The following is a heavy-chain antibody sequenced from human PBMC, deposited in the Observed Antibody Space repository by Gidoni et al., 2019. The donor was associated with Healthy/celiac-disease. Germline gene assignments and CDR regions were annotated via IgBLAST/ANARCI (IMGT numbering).Heavy chain of an antibody. D-gene: IGHD7-27*01. CDR1: GFTFSSYS. CDR2: ISSSSSTI. V-gene: IGHV3-48*01. Sequence: EVQLVESGGGLVQPGGSLRLSCAASGFTFSSYSMNWVRQAPGKGLEWVSYISSSSSTIYYADSVKGRFTISRDNAKNSLYLQMNSLRAEDTAVYYCARVGKAEYYYYYGMDVWGQGTTVTVSS. CDR3: ARVGKAEYYYYYGMDV. J-gene: IGHJ6*02.